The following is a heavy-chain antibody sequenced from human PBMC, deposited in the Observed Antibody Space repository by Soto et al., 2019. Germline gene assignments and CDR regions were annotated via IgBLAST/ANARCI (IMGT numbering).Heavy chain of an antibody. V-gene: IGHV1-2*06. CDR3: ATVPFGVVSSDY. Sequence: ASVKVSCKASGYIFTDYYMHWVRQAPGQELGWMGRINPNSGGTNYAQKFQGRVTMTEDTSTDTAYMELSSLRSEDTAVYYCATVPFGVVSSDYWGQGTLVIVSS. CDR2: INPNSGGT. D-gene: IGHD2-21*01. J-gene: IGHJ4*02. CDR1: GYIFTDYY.